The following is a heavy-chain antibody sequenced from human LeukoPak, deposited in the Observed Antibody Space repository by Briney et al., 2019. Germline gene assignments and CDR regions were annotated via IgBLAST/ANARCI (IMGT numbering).Heavy chain of an antibody. J-gene: IGHJ5*02. Sequence: AGGSLRLSCAASGFSLTDNYVTGVRRAPGKGLEWGSVIYSGGTTYYADSVKGRFSISRDISKNTVYLQMNSLRPEDTAIYYCARETRWGAPDDHWGQGTLVSVSP. CDR2: IYSGGTT. CDR1: GFSLTDNY. CDR3: ARETRWGAPDDH. D-gene: IGHD1-26*01. V-gene: IGHV3-66*02.